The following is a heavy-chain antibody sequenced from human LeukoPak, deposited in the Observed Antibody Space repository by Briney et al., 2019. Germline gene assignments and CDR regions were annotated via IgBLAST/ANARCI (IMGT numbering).Heavy chain of an antibody. D-gene: IGHD3-16*02. CDR3: AAQKRGNYRPYYFDY. V-gene: IGHV3-23*01. CDR2: ISGSGGST. Sequence: GGSLRLSCAASGFTFSSYAMSWVRQAPGKGLEWVSAISGSGGSTYYADSVKGRFTISRDNSYNTLYLQMNSLRADDTAVYYCAAQKRGNYRPYYFDYWGQGTLVTVSS. CDR1: GFTFSSYA. J-gene: IGHJ4*02.